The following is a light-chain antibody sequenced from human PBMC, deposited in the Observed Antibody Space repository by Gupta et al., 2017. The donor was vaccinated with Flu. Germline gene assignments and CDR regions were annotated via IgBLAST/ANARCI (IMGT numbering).Light chain of an antibody. CDR2: RAS. J-gene: IGKJ1*01. Sequence: SPSTLSASVGDRVTITCRASQSISNRLAWYQQKPGKAPKLLIYRASNLESGVPSRFSGSGSGTEFTLTISSLQPDDFATYYCQQYFIYWTFGHGTKVEIK. V-gene: IGKV1-5*03. CDR1: QSISNR. CDR3: QQYFIYWT.